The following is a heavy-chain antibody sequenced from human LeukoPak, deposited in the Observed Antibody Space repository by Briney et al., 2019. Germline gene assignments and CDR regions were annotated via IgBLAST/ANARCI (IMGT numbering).Heavy chain of an antibody. CDR1: GYSFNGDY. V-gene: IGHV1-2*02. Sequence: GASVKVSCKASGYSFNGDYMHWLRQAPGEGPEWMGWINPDSGDTNYAQKFQGRVTMTTDMSITTAYLELRRLRSDDTAVYYCALITALGEPWGWFDPWGQGTLVTVSS. J-gene: IGHJ5*02. D-gene: IGHD3-16*01. CDR3: ALITALGEPWGWFDP. CDR2: INPDSGDT.